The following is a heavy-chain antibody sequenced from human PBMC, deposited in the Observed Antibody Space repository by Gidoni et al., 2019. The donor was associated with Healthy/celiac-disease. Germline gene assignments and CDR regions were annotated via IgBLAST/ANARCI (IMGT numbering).Heavy chain of an antibody. Sequence: QVQLVESGGGVVQPGRALIRSWAASGCPFSSYAMHWVRQVPGKGLEWVAVISYDGSNKSYADSVKGRFTISRDNSKNTLYLQMNSLRAEDTAVYYCARDRGGSGTFSWGRGTLVTVSS. CDR1: GCPFSSYA. J-gene: IGHJ2*01. CDR2: ISYDGSNK. V-gene: IGHV3-30-3*01. CDR3: ARDRGGSGTFS. D-gene: IGHD3-10*01.